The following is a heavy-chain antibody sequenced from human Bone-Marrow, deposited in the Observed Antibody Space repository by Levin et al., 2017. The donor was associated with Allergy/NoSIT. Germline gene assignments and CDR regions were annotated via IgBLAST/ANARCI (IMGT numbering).Heavy chain of an antibody. V-gene: IGHV3-33*01. D-gene: IGHD2-21*01. Sequence: GGSLRLSCEASGFTFRNYAMHWVRQAPGKGLEWVAVIWSDGNNQYYAGPVKGRFIISRDNSKNTLYLQMNSLRAEDTGSYYCAREGALTVIDEPTILNDHWGQGALVTASS. CDR1: GFTFRNYA. CDR2: IWSDGNNQ. CDR3: AREGALTVIDEPTILNDH. J-gene: IGHJ4*02.